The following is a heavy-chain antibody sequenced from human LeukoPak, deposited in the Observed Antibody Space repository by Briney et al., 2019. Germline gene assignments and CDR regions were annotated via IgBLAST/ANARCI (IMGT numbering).Heavy chain of an antibody. CDR2: ISIRGST. J-gene: IGHJ5*02. V-gene: IGHV4-61*02. CDR1: GGSISSGNYY. Sequence: PSETLSLTCTVSGGSISSGNYYWSWIRQPAGKGLEWIGRISIRGSTNYNPSLKSRVTISVDTSKNQFSLKLSSVTAADTAVYYCARESIAAAGTEIFDPWGQGTLVTVSS. CDR3: ARESIAAAGTEIFDP. D-gene: IGHD6-13*01.